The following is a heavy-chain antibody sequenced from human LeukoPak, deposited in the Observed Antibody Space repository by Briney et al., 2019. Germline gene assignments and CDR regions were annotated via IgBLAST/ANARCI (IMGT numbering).Heavy chain of an antibody. J-gene: IGHJ4*02. CDR1: GFTFSSYG. Sequence: GGSLRLSCAASGFTFSSYGMHWVRQAPGKGLEWVAFIRYDGSNKYYADSVKGRFTISRDNSKNTLYLQMNSLRAEDTAMYYCAKDDIVVVVAATPKLGLDYWGQGTLVTVSS. CDR2: IRYDGSNK. V-gene: IGHV3-30*02. D-gene: IGHD2-15*01. CDR3: AKDDIVVVVAATPKLGLDY.